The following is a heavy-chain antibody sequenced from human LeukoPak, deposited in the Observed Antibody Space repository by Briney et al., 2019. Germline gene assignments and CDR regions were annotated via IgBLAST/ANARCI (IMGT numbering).Heavy chain of an antibody. Sequence: GGSLRLSCAASGFTFSSYAMSWVRQAPGKGLEWVSGISASGGSTYYADSVKGHFTISRDNSKNTLFLQMNSLRAEDTAVYYCARDANARAWDYWGQGTLVTVSS. D-gene: IGHD1-1*01. CDR3: ARDANARAWDY. CDR1: GFTFSSYA. J-gene: IGHJ4*02. CDR2: ISASGGST. V-gene: IGHV3-23*01.